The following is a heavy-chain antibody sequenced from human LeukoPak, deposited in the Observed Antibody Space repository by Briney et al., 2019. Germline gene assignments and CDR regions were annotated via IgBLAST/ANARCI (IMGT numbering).Heavy chain of an antibody. J-gene: IGHJ4*02. D-gene: IGHD6-19*01. CDR3: AKEDSGSGWPFDY. CDR1: GFTFSSYA. Sequence: GGSLRLSCAASGFTFSSYAMHWVRQAPGKGLEWVAVISYDGSNKYYADSVKGRFTISRDNSKNTLYLQMNSLRAEDTAVYYCAKEDSGSGWPFDYWGQGTLVTVSS. V-gene: IGHV3-30-3*01. CDR2: ISYDGSNK.